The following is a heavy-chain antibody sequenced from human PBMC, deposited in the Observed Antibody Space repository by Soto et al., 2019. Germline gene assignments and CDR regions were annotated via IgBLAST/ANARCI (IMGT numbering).Heavy chain of an antibody. J-gene: IGHJ4*02. CDR2: ISGSGGST. CDR1: GFTFSSYA. CDR3: AKVDDGQWLVSFDY. Sequence: GGSLRLSCAASGFTFSSYAMSWVRPATGKGLEWVSAISGSGGSTYYADSVKGRFTISRDNSKNTLYLQMNSLRAEDTAVYYCAKVDDGQWLVSFDYWGQGTLVTVSS. D-gene: IGHD6-19*01. V-gene: IGHV3-23*01.